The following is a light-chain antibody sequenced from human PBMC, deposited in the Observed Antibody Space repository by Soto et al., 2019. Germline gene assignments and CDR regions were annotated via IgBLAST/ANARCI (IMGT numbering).Light chain of an antibody. V-gene: IGKV1-5*03. CDR2: KAS. CDR3: QQLYSYPLT. J-gene: IGKJ4*01. Sequence: DIQMTQSPSTLSASVGDRVIITCLASQTISSWLAWYQQKPGKAPKLLIYKASTLKSGVPSRFSGSGSGTEFTLTITSLQPEDFAAYYCQQLYSYPLTFGGGTKVDIK. CDR1: QTISSW.